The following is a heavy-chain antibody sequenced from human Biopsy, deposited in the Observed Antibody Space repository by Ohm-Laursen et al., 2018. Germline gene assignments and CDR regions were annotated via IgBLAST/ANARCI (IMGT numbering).Heavy chain of an antibody. J-gene: IGHJ6*02. CDR1: GGAFINYA. Sequence: SSVKVSCKASGGAFINYAISWVRQAPGHGLEWMGWINPNSGNANYAQSFQGRLTVTRDTSISTAYMELTSLTFDDTAIYYCARVPAYPSIDGYYGLDLWGQGTTVIVSS. CDR2: INPNSGNA. V-gene: IGHV1-2*02. D-gene: IGHD3-9*01. CDR3: ARVPAYPSIDGYYGLDL.